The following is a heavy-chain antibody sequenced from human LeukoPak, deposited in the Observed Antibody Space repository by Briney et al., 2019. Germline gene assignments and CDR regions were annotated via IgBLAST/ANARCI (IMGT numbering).Heavy chain of an antibody. CDR3: ATIFDIVVVVAARRPNWFDP. D-gene: IGHD2-15*01. J-gene: IGHJ5*02. CDR1: GYTLTELS. V-gene: IGHV1-24*01. Sequence: ASVTVSCKVSGYTLTELSMHWVRQAPGKGLEWMGGFDPEDGETIYAQKFQGRVTMTEDTSTDTAYMELRSLRSEDTAVYYCATIFDIVVVVAARRPNWFDPWGQGTLVTVSS. CDR2: FDPEDGET.